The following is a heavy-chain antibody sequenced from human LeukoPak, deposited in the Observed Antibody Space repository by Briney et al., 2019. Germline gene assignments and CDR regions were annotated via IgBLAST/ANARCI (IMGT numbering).Heavy chain of an antibody. CDR1: GGSFSGYY. J-gene: IGHJ4*02. CDR2: INHSGST. D-gene: IGHD1-26*01. CDR3: ASCSRRGATIGAFDY. Sequence: PSETLSLTCAVYGGSFSGYYWSWIRQPPGKGLEWIGEINHSGSTNYNPSLKSRVTISVDTSKNQFSLKLSSVTAADTAVYYCASCSRRGATIGAFDYWGQGTLVTVSS. V-gene: IGHV4-34*01.